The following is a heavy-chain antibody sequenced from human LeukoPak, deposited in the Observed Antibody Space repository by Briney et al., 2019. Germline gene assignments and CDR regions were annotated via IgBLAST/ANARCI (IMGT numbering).Heavy chain of an antibody. CDR2: IWYDGSNK. J-gene: IGHJ4*02. CDR1: GFTVSSYG. Sequence: GGSLRLSCAASGFTVSSYGMHWVRQAPGKGLEWVAVIWYDGSNKYYADSVKGRFTISRDNSKNTLYLQMNSLRAEDTAVYYCAREGREYYYDSSGYHSPTAFDYWGQGTLVTVSS. CDR3: AREGREYYYDSSGYHSPTAFDY. V-gene: IGHV3-33*08. D-gene: IGHD3-22*01.